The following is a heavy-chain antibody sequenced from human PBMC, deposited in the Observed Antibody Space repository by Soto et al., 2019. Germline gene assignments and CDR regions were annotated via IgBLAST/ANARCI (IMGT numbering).Heavy chain of an antibody. V-gene: IGHV5-51*01. CDR1: GYSFTSYW. D-gene: IGHD6-19*01. CDR2: IYPADSHT. J-gene: IGHJ4*02. CDR3: ARPSGDYSSGWYLGY. Sequence: GESLKISCKGSGYSFTSYWIGWVRQMPGKGLEWMGVIYPADSHTRYSPSFQGQVTISADRSINTAYLQWNSLKASDTAMYYCARPSGDYSSGWYLGYWGQGTLVPVSS.